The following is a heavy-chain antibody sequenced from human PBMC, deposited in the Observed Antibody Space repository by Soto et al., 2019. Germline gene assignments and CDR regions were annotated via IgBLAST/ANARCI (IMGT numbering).Heavy chain of an antibody. J-gene: IGHJ4*02. Sequence: QLQLQESGPGLVKPSDTLSLTCAVSGYSISTSNWWGWIRQPPGKGLEWIGYIYHSGATYYNPSLNRRVNMSVEAFKDPGSLKLGSLTGGETAVYYCARYFCTSTTCNGEFDYWGQGTLVTVSS. CDR3: ARYFCTSTTCNGEFDY. D-gene: IGHD2-2*01. V-gene: IGHV4-28*01. CDR2: IYHSGAT. CDR1: GYSISTSNW.